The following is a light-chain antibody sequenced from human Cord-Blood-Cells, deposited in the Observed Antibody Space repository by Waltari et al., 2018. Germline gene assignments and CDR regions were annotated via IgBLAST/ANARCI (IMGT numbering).Light chain of an antibody. CDR3: SSYTSSSTYV. CDR1: SSDVVGYNY. J-gene: IGLJ1*01. V-gene: IGLV2-14*01. CDR2: DVS. Sequence: QSALTQPAPVSGSPGQSITLPCTATSSDVVGYNYVSWYQQHPGKAPNLMIYDVSNRPSGVSNRFSGSKSGNTASLTISGLQAEDEADYYCSSYTSSSTYVFGTGTKVTVL.